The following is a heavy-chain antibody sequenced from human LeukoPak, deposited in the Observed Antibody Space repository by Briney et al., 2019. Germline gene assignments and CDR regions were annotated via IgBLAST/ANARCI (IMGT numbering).Heavy chain of an antibody. J-gene: IGHJ6*03. CDR1: GGSFSGYY. Sequence: KPSETLSLACAVYGGSFSGYYWSWIRQPPGKGLEWIGEINHSGSTNYNPSLKSRVTISVDTSKNQFSLKLSSVTAADTAVYYCAKTRSYYYYYMDVWGKGTGHRLL. CDR2: INHSGST. CDR3: AKTRSYYYYYMDV. V-gene: IGHV4-34*01.